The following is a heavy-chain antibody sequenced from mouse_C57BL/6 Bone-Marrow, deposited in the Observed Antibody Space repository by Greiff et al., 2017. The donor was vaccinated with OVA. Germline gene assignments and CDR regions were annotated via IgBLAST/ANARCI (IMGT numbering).Heavy chain of an antibody. Sequence: EVQLVESEGGLVQPGSSMKLSCTASGFTFSDYYMAWVRQVPEKGLEWVANINYDGSSTYYLDSLKSRFIISRDNAQNILYLQMSSLKSEDTATYYCARWFYAMDYWGQGTSVTVSS. V-gene: IGHV5-16*01. D-gene: IGHD1-1*02. CDR2: INYDGSST. CDR3: ARWFYAMDY. J-gene: IGHJ4*01. CDR1: GFTFSDYY.